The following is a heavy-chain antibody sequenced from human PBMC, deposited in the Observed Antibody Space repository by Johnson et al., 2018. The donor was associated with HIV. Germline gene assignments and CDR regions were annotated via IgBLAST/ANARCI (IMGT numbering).Heavy chain of an antibody. Sequence: EVQLVESGGGVVRPGGSLRLSCAASGFTFDDYGMSWVRQAPGKGLEWVSGINWNGGSTGYADSVKVRFTISRDNAKNSRYLQMNSLRPEDTAVYYCARGENYYDSSGYWDDAFDIWGQGTMVTVSS. D-gene: IGHD3-22*01. CDR2: INWNGGST. V-gene: IGHV3-20*04. CDR3: ARGENYYDSSGYWDDAFDI. CDR1: GFTFDDYG. J-gene: IGHJ3*02.